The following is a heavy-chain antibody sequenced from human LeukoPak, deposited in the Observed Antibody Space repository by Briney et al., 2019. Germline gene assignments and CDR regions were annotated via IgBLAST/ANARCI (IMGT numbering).Heavy chain of an antibody. Sequence: ASVKVSCKASGYTFTSYGISWVRQAPGQGLEWMGWISAYNGNTNLAQKLQGRVTMTTDTSTSTAYMELRSLKSDDTAVYYCARDLPQYYYDSSGYYQHDAFDIWGQGTMVTVSS. CDR2: ISAYNGNT. CDR1: GYTFTSYG. CDR3: ARDLPQYYYDSSGYYQHDAFDI. J-gene: IGHJ3*02. D-gene: IGHD3-22*01. V-gene: IGHV1-18*01.